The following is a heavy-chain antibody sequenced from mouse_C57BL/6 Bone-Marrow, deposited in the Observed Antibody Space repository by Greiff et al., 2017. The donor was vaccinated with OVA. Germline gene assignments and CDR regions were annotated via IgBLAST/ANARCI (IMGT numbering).Heavy chain of an antibody. CDR3: TTGNGIPYYCDY. CDR1: GFNIKDDY. Sequence: EVQLQQSGAELVRPGASVKLSCTASGFNIKDDYMHWVKQRPEQGLEWIGWIDPENGDTEYASKFQGTATITADTSSNTAYLQLSSLTSEDTAVDYCTTGNGIPYYCDYWGQGTTLTVSS. CDR2: IDPENGDT. V-gene: IGHV14-4*01. D-gene: IGHD2-1*01. J-gene: IGHJ2*01.